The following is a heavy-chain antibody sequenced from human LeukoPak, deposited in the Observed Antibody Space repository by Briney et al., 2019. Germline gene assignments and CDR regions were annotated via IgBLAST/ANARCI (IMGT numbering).Heavy chain of an antibody. V-gene: IGHV5-51*01. CDR2: IYPGDSDT. J-gene: IGHJ4*02. Sequence: GESLKISCKGSGYSFTSYWIGWVRQMPGKGLERMGIIYPGDSDTSYSPSFQGQVTISADKSISTAYLQWSSLKASDTAMYYCASSGSGAAAQFDYWGQGTLVTVSS. D-gene: IGHD6-13*01. CDR3: ASSGSGAAAQFDY. CDR1: GYSFTSYW.